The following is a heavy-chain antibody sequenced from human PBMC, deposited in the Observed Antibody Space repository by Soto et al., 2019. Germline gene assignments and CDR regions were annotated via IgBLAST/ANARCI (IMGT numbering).Heavy chain of an antibody. CDR1: GFTFSSYS. Sequence: EVQLVESGGGLVKPGGSLRLSCAASGFTFSSYSMNWVRQAPGKGLEWVSSISSSSSYIYYADPVKGRFTISRDNAKNSLYLQMNSLRAEDTAVYYCAGITMIVVPKWGQGTLVTVSS. CDR2: ISSSSSYI. D-gene: IGHD3-22*01. CDR3: AGITMIVVPK. J-gene: IGHJ4*02. V-gene: IGHV3-21*01.